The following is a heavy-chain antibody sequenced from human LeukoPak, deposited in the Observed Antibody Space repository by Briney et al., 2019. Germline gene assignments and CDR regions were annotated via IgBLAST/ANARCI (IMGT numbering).Heavy chain of an antibody. J-gene: IGHJ3*02. CDR1: GGSISSGGYY. CDR3: ARDRRDGYNTDAFDI. CDR2: IYYSGST. D-gene: IGHD5-24*01. V-gene: IGHV4-31*03. Sequence: PSQTLSLTCTVSGGSISSGGYYWSWIRQHPGKGLEWIGYIYYSGSTNYNPSLKSRVTISVDTSKNQFSLKLSSVTAADTAVYYCARDRRDGYNTDAFDIWGQGTMVTVSS.